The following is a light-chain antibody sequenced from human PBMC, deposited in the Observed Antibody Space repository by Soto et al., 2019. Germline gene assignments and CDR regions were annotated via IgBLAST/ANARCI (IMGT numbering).Light chain of an antibody. Sequence: IVLTQSPGTLSLSPGERVTLSCRASQSVSSNYLAWYQQKPGQAPRLLIYGASSRATGIPDRFSGSGSGTDFTLTISRVEPEDFAVYYCQHYGSSPYTFGQGTKLEIK. V-gene: IGKV3-20*01. J-gene: IGKJ2*01. CDR1: QSVSSNY. CDR2: GAS. CDR3: QHYGSSPYT.